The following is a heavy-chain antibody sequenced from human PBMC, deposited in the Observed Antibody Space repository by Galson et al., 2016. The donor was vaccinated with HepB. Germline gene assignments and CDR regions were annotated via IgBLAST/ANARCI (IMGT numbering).Heavy chain of an antibody. Sequence: SLRLSCAASGFTFSSYAMTWVRQAPGKGLEWVSGITTSGDRTLSAYSVKGRFTVSRDNSKNTLFLQMNGLRAEDTAVYYCAKDRYGAYPDYFDYWGQGTLVTVSS. V-gene: IGHV3-23*01. CDR3: AKDRYGAYPDYFDY. CDR1: GFTFSSYA. CDR2: ITTSGDRT. J-gene: IGHJ4*02. D-gene: IGHD5-12*01.